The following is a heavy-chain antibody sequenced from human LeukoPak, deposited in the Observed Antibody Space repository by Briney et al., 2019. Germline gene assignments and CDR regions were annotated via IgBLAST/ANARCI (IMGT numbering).Heavy chain of an antibody. D-gene: IGHD5-18*01. CDR3: ARHRKVDTAGDY. CDR2: IYYNGNT. J-gene: IGHJ4*02. V-gene: IGHV4-39*01. Sequence: SETLSLTCSVSGDSISSSSYYWSWIRQSPGKGLEWNGSIYYNGNTYYNPPLKSRLTIALDTSRNQFSLKLTSVTAADTAVYFCARHRKVDTAGDYWGQGTLVTVSS. CDR1: GDSISSSSYY.